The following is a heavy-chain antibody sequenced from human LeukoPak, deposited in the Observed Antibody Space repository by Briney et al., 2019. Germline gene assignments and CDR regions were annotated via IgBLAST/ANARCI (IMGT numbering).Heavy chain of an antibody. CDR1: GGSISSGGYY. Sequence: PSETLSLTCTVSGGSISSGGYYWSWIRQPPGKGLEWIGYIYHSGSTYYNPSLKSRVTISVDRSKNQFSLKLSSVTAADTAVYYCARVMWSGPFDYWGQGTLVTASS. J-gene: IGHJ4*02. V-gene: IGHV4-30-2*01. CDR3: ARVMWSGPFDY. D-gene: IGHD3-3*01. CDR2: IYHSGST.